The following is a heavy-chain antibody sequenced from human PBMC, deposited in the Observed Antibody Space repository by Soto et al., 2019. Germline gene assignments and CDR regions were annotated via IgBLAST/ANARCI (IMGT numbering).Heavy chain of an antibody. CDR1: GGNCSGYG. CDR3: AKEHILTGSFDY. Sequence: VGFRIVCSAAAGGNCSGYGMRWVRPAPGKGLEWVAVISYDGRNKYYADSVKGRFTIYRDNSKNTLYLQMNSLRAEDTAVYYCAKEHILTGSFDYWGHGTLVTVSS. J-gene: IGHJ4*01. CDR2: ISYDGRNK. D-gene: IGHD3-9*01. V-gene: IGHV3-30*18.